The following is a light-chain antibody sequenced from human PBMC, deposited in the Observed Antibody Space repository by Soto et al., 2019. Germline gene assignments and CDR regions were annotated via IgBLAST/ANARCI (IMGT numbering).Light chain of an antibody. J-gene: IGKJ5*01. Sequence: DIQMTQSPSSLSASVGDRVTITCQASQDISNYLNWYQQKPGKAPKLLIYDASNLETGVPSRFSGSSSGTDFTFTISNLQPEDIATYYCQQDDNLPSITFGQGTRLEIK. CDR2: DAS. CDR1: QDISNY. CDR3: QQDDNLPSIT. V-gene: IGKV1-33*01.